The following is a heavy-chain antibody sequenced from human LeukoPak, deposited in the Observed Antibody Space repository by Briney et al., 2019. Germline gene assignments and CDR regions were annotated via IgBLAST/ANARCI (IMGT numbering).Heavy chain of an antibody. CDR2: IYYRGST. CDR1: GGSISSTSYY. V-gene: IGHV4-39*01. CDR3: GRHPYRLLWLSWLDP. D-gene: IGHD2-2*01. Sequence: SETLSLTCTVSGGSISSTSYYWGWIRQPPGKGLEWIGSIYYRGSTHYNPSLKSRVTISVDTSKNQFSLKLSSVTAADTAVYYCGRHPYRLLWLSWLDPWGQGTLVTVSS. J-gene: IGHJ5*02.